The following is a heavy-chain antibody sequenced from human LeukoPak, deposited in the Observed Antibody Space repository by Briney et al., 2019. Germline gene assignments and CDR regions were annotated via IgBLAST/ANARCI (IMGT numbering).Heavy chain of an antibody. CDR1: GGSISSSSYY. D-gene: IGHD6-19*01. CDR2: IYYSGST. Sequence: SETLSLTCTVSGGSISSSSYYWGWIRQPPGKGLEWIGSIYYSGSTYYNPPLKSRVTISVDTSKNQFSLKLSSVTAADTAVYYCARRQPSSGWYGGGTNWFDPWGQGTLVTVSS. CDR3: ARRQPSSGWYGGGTNWFDP. J-gene: IGHJ5*02. V-gene: IGHV4-39*01.